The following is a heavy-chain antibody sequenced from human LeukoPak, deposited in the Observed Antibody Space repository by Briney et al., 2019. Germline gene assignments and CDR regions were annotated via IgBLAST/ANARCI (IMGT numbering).Heavy chain of an antibody. CDR3: ASQDGSSWGTDY. CDR2: IYSCRST. Sequence: GGTLRLSCAASGVTLSSNYMSWVRQAPGKGLGWVSVIYSCRSTHYAVSVKGRFTLSRDNSKNTLYLQMNSLRAEDTAVYYCASQDGSSWGTDYWGQGTLVTVSS. J-gene: IGHJ4*02. V-gene: IGHV3-66*04. D-gene: IGHD6-13*01. CDR1: GVTLSSNY.